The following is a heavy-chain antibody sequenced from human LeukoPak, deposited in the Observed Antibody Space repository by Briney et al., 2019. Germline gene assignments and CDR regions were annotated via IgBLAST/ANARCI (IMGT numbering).Heavy chain of an antibody. CDR1: GGTFSSYA. Sequence: SVKVSCKASGGTFSSYAISWVRQAPGQGLEWMGGIIPIFGTANYAQKFQGRVTITADESTSTAYMELSSLRSEDTAVYYCAIAYCGGDCYTDYYYGMGVWGQGTTVTVSS. CDR2: IIPIFGTA. D-gene: IGHD2-21*02. CDR3: AIAYCGGDCYTDYYYGMGV. J-gene: IGHJ6*02. V-gene: IGHV1-69*13.